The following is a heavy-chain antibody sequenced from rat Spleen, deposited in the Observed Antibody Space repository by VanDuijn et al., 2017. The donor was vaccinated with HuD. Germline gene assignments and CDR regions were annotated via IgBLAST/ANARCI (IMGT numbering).Heavy chain of an antibody. CDR1: GFTFSDYN. CDR2: ISYDGSST. D-gene: IGHD1-11*01. V-gene: IGHV5-7*01. J-gene: IGHJ3*01. CDR3: ARHGGLRNWFAY. Sequence: EVQLVESGGVLVQTGRSLKLSCAASGFTFSDYNMAWVRQAPKKGLEWVATISYDGSSTYYRDSVKGRFTISRDNAKSTLYLQMDSLRSEDTATYYCARHGGLRNWFAYWGQGTLVAVSS.